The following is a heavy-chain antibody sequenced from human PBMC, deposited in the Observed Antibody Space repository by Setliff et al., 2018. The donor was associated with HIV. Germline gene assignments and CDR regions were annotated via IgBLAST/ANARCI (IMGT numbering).Heavy chain of an antibody. V-gene: IGHV4-59*01. CDR1: GGSISSYY. D-gene: IGHD3-10*01. CDR3: ARDKRGTYGFNNWFDP. J-gene: IGHJ5*02. CDR2: IYYSGST. Sequence: SETLSLTCTVSGGSISSYYWNWIRQPPGKGLEWIGYIYYSGSTNYNPSLKSRVTISLDTSKNQFSLRLSSVTAADTAVYYCARDKRGTYGFNNWFDPWGQGTLVPSPQ.